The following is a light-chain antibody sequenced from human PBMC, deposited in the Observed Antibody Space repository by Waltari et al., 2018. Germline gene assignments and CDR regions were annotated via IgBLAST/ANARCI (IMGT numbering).Light chain of an antibody. CDR1: SRDVGSSNP. V-gene: IGLV2-14*03. J-gene: IGLJ2*01. Sequence: QSALTQPASVSGSPGQSITISCTGPSRDVGSSNPVSWYQHHPGKPPKLMIFDVSNRPSVVSNRFSGSKSGNTASLTISGLQAEDEATYYCSSYTSDSTLIFGGGTKLTVL. CDR2: DVS. CDR3: SSYTSDSTLI.